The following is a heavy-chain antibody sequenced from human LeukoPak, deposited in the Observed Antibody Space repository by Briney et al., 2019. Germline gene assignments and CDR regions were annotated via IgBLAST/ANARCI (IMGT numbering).Heavy chain of an antibody. V-gene: IGHV3-23*01. CDR2: ISGSGGST. CDR1: GFTFSSYA. Sequence: PGGSLRLSCAASGFTFSSYAMSWVRQAPGKGLEWVSAISGSGGSTYYADSVKGRFTISRDNSKNTLYLQMNSLRAEDTAVYYCTRQMYNWFDPWGQGTLVTVSS. CDR3: TRQMYNWFDP. J-gene: IGHJ5*02.